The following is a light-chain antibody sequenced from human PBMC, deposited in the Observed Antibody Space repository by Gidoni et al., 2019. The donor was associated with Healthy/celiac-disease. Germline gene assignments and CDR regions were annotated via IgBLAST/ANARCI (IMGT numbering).Light chain of an antibody. CDR1: SSDVGGYNY. Sequence: QSALTQPRPVSGSPGQPATIACTGTSSDVGGYNYVSWYQQHPGTAPKLMIYDVSKRPSGVPDRFSGSKSGNTASLTISGLQAEDEADYYCCSYAGSYTYVFGTGTKVTVL. V-gene: IGLV2-11*01. CDR2: DVS. CDR3: CSYAGSYTYV. J-gene: IGLJ1*01.